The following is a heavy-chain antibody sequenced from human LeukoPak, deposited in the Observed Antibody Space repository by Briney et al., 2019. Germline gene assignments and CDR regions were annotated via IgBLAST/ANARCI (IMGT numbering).Heavy chain of an antibody. D-gene: IGHD3-10*01. CDR1: GYTXTSYG. V-gene: IGHV1-18*01. J-gene: IGHJ5*02. Sequence: ASVKVSCKASGYTXTSYGISWVRQAPGQGLESMGWISAYNGNTNYAQKLQGRVTMTTDTSTSTAYMELRSLRSDDTAVYYCARALLYYYGSGSYADHWGQGTLVTVSS. CDR2: ISAYNGNT. CDR3: ARALLYYYGSGSYADH.